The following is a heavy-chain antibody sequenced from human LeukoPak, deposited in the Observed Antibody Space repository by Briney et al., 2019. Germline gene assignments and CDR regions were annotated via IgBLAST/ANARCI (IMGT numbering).Heavy chain of an antibody. Sequence: GGSLRLSCTVSGFSLSSYALSWVRRAPGKGLEWVSATSSSDAGKYYADSVRGRFTISRDHSKNTLYLQMDSLRAEDTAVYYCARDLSAGWLDPWGQGTLVTVSS. CDR2: TSSSDAGK. CDR3: ARDLSAGWLDP. D-gene: IGHD2/OR15-2a*01. V-gene: IGHV3-23*01. J-gene: IGHJ5*02. CDR1: GFSLSSYA.